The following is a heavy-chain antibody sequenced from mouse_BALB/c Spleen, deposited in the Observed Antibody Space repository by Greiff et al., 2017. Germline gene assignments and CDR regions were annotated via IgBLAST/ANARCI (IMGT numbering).Heavy chain of an antibody. CDR1: GYSITSDYA. CDR3: ARWGLLRSPEAY. D-gene: IGHD1-1*01. J-gene: IGHJ3*01. V-gene: IGHV3-2*02. Sequence: EVKLQESGPGLVKPSQSLSLTCTVTGYSITSDYAWNWIRQFPGNKLEWMGYISYSGSTSYNPSLKSRISITRDTSKNQFFLQLNSVTTEDTATYYCARWGLLRSPEAYWGQGTLVTVSA. CDR2: ISYSGST.